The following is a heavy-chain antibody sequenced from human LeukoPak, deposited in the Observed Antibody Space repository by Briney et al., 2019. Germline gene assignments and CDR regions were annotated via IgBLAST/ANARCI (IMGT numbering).Heavy chain of an antibody. V-gene: IGHV1-2*02. D-gene: IGHD3-10*01. J-gene: IGHJ4*02. CDR3: ARDGLVRGVSGFDY. Sequence: GASVKVSCKASGYTFTGYYMHWVRQAPGQGLEWMGWINPNSGGTNYAQKFQGRVTMTRDTSISTAYMELSRLRSDDTAVYYCARDGLVRGVSGFDYWGQGTLVTVSS. CDR1: GYTFTGYY. CDR2: INPNSGGT.